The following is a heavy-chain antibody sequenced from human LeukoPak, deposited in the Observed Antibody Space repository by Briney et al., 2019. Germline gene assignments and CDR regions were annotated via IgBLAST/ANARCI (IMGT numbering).Heavy chain of an antibody. Sequence: GGALRLSCAVSGVDSSNYWMNRVRPAPGKGLVWVSRINSDGTITTYADSVQGRFTISRDNTKNTLYLQMNSVKAEDTAVYFCVQISIGWGQGTLVTVSS. CDR2: INSDGTIT. J-gene: IGHJ4*02. CDR3: VQISIG. D-gene: IGHD2-15*01. CDR1: GVDSSNYW. V-gene: IGHV3-74*03.